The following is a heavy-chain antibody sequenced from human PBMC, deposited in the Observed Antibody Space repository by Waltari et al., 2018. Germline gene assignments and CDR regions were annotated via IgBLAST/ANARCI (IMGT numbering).Heavy chain of an antibody. J-gene: IGHJ4*02. D-gene: IGHD1-26*01. CDR2: ISYDGSNK. Sequence: QVQLVESGGGVVQPGRSLRLSCAASGCTFSSYAMPWVRQAPGKGLEWVAVISYDGSNKYYADSVKGRFTISRDNSKNTLYLQMNSLRAEDTAVYYCAREFVRGSYLGYWGQGTLVTVSS. V-gene: IGHV3-30-3*01. CDR3: AREFVRGSYLGY. CDR1: GCTFSSYA.